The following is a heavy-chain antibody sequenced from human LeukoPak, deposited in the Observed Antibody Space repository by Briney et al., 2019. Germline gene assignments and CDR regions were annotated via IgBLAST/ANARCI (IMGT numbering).Heavy chain of an antibody. D-gene: IGHD3-22*01. Sequence: PGGSLRLSCAASGFTFDAYVMSWVRQVPGKGLEWFCGINWSGGTTRYADSVKSRFTISRDNAKNSLYLQMNSLRAEDTALYYCARDNGAYYDSSGYSFDLWGRGTLVTVSS. CDR3: ARDNGAYYDSSGYSFDL. CDR1: GFTFDAYV. CDR2: INWSGGTT. V-gene: IGHV3-20*04. J-gene: IGHJ2*01.